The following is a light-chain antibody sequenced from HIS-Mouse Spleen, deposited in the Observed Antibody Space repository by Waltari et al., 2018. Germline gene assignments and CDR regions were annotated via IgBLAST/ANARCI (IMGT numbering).Light chain of an antibody. J-gene: IGLJ2*01. CDR3: YSTDSSGNHRV. Sequence: SYELTQPPSVSVSPGQTARITCSGDALPKKYAYWYQQKSGQATVLVIYEDSKRPSGSPERFSGSSSGTMANLTISGAQVEDEAEYYCYSTDSSGNHRVFGGGTKLTVL. CDR1: ALPKKY. CDR2: EDS. V-gene: IGLV3-10*01.